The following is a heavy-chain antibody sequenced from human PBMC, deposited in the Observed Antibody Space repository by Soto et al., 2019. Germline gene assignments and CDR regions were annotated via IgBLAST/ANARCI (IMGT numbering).Heavy chain of an antibody. J-gene: IGHJ4*02. D-gene: IGHD6-19*01. CDR2: ISYDDGVNK. CDR1: GFTFSSYT. V-gene: IGHV3-30-3*01. Sequence: QVQLVESGGGVVQPGRSLRLSCAASGFTFSSYTMHWVRQAPGKGLEWVAVISYDDGVNKYYADSVKGRFTISRDNSKNTLYLQMNGMRVEDTAVYYCARSIAVAGAPEFDYWGQGALVTVSS. CDR3: ARSIAVAGAPEFDY.